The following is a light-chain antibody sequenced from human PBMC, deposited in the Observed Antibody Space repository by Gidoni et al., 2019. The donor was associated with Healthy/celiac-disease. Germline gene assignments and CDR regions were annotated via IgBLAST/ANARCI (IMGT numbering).Light chain of an antibody. CDR1: SSDVGLYNY. Sequence: QSALTQPAVVSASPGQSITISCTGTSSDVGLYNYVSWYQQHPGKATKLMIYDVSNRPSGVSNLFSCSTSGNTASLTISGLQAEDEADYYCSSYTSSSTLFGTGTKVTVL. CDR3: SSYTSSSTL. CDR2: DVS. V-gene: IGLV2-14*03. J-gene: IGLJ1*01.